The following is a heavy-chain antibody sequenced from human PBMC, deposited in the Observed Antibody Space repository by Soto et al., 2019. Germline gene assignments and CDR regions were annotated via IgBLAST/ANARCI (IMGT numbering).Heavy chain of an antibody. V-gene: IGHV1-18*01. CDR3: ATTSTPVVPAAMIGYYYYYMDV. Sequence: ASVKVSCKASGYTFTSYGISWVRQAPGQGLEWMGWISAYNGNTNYAQKLQGRVTMTTDTSTSTAYMELRSLRSDDTAVYYCATTSTPVVPAAMIGYYYYYMDVWGKGTTVTVSS. CDR2: ISAYNGNT. CDR1: GYTFTSYG. D-gene: IGHD2-2*01. J-gene: IGHJ6*03.